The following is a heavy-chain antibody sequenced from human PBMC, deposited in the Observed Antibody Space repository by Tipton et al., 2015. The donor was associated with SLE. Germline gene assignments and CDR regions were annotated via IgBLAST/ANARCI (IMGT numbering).Heavy chain of an antibody. Sequence: TLSLTCTVSGGSISSYYWGWIRQPPGKGLEWIASISYTGSTYYNPSLKSRVTISVDTSKNQFSLKLSSVTAADTAVYYCANQYYDFWSGYSLYWGQGTLVTVSS. V-gene: IGHV4-59*04. CDR1: GGSISSYY. CDR3: ANQYYDFWSGYSLY. CDR2: ISYTGST. D-gene: IGHD3-3*01. J-gene: IGHJ4*02.